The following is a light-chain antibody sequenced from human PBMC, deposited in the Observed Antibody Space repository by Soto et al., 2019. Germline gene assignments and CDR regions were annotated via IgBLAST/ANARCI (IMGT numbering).Light chain of an antibody. CDR1: SSDVGGYNS. CDR3: SSYAGSNNTYV. J-gene: IGLJ1*01. Sequence: QSALTQPPSASGFPGQSVAISCTGISSDVGGYNSVSWYQQHPGKAPKFMIYEVSKRPSGVPDRFSGSKSGNTASLTVSGLQAEDEADYYCSSYAGSNNTYVFGTGTKLTVL. V-gene: IGLV2-8*01. CDR2: EVS.